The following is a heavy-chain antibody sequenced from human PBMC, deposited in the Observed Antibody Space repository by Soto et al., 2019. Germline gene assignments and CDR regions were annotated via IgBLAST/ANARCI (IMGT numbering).Heavy chain of an antibody. V-gene: IGHV1-46*01. CDR1: GYSFTSYY. CDR2: INPSGGST. D-gene: IGHD1-7*01. Sequence: GESQKISCKGSGYSFTSYYMHWVRQAPGQGLEWMGIINPSGGSTSYAQKFQGRVTMTRDTSTSTVYMELSSLRSEDTAVYYCATLPHPSGWNYVHNYYYYGMDVWGQGTTVTVSS. J-gene: IGHJ6*02. CDR3: ATLPHPSGWNYVHNYYYYGMDV.